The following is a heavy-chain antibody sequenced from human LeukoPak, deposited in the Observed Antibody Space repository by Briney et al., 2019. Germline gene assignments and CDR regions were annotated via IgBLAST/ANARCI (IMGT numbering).Heavy chain of an antibody. J-gene: IGHJ4*02. D-gene: IGHD5/OR15-5a*01. Sequence: GESLKFSCKGSGYSFTSYWISWVRQIPGKGLKWRGKINPSDSYTNYSTSFQGHVTISADKSISTAYLQWISVKASDTAMYYCARRGYSVYDYFYYWGQGTLVTVSS. V-gene: IGHV5-10-1*01. CDR2: INPSDSYT. CDR3: ARRGYSVYDYFYY. CDR1: GYSFTSYW.